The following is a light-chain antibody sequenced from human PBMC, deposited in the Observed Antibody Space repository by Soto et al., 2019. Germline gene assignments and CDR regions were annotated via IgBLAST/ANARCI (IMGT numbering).Light chain of an antibody. CDR3: QQSLGDVTWK. Sequence: DFVLTQSPDSLAVPLGATATINCRSTQSVLHNSSRHHFLSWYQQKPSQSPKLLIYWTSIREAGVPERFTGSASGTEFTLTIRSLQAEDVAVYYCQQSLGDVTWKFGQGTKVEIK. CDR2: WTS. V-gene: IGKV4-1*01. J-gene: IGKJ1*01. CDR1: QSVLHNSSRHHF.